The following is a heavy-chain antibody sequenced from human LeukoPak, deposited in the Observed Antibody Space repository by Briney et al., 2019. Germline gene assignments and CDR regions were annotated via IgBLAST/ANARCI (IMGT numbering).Heavy chain of an antibody. CDR3: ASDSGWGSSNGFDL. CDR2: ISSSSSYI. Sequence: GGSLRLSCAASGFTFSSYSMNWVRQAPGQGLEWVSSISSSSSYIYYADSVKSRFTISRDNAKNSLYLQMNSLRAEDTAVYYGASDSGWGSSNGFDLWGQGTLVTVSS. D-gene: IGHD3-16*01. CDR1: GFTFSSYS. V-gene: IGHV3-21*01. J-gene: IGHJ5*02.